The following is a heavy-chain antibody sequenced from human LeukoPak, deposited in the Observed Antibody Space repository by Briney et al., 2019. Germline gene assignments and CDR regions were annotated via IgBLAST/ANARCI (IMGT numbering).Heavy chain of an antibody. CDR1: GFTFSRYG. CDR2: LSGGGDST. V-gene: IGHV3-23*01. D-gene: IGHD6-25*01. Sequence: PGGSLRLSCAASGFTFSRYGMHWVRQAPGKGLEWVSALSGGGDSTYYADSVKGRFTISRDNSKNTLYLQMNSLRAEDTAVYYCTKRPFSGYFDYWGQGTLVTVSS. CDR3: TKRPFSGYFDY. J-gene: IGHJ4*02.